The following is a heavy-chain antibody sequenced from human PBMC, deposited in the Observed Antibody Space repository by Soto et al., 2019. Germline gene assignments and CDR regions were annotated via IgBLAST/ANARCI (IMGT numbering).Heavy chain of an antibody. J-gene: IGHJ3*02. CDR3: ARDPWGGAVDAFDI. Sequence: QVPFVQSGAEVKKPGASVKVSCKASGYNFTTYAIPWVRQAPGQRLEWMGWINTGKGNTKYSQKFQGRVTITRDTSASTAYMDLSSPRSGDTAVYYCARDPWGGAVDAFDIWGQGTMVTVSS. V-gene: IGHV1-3*04. D-gene: IGHD3-10*01. CDR2: INTGKGNT. CDR1: GYNFTTYA.